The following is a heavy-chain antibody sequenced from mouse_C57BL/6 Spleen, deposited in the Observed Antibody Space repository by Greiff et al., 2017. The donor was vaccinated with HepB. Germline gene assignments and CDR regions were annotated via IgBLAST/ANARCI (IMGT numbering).Heavy chain of an antibody. J-gene: IGHJ4*01. CDR1: GYAFSSYW. D-gene: IGHD4-1*01. CDR3: ARGKLGQGYYAMDY. CDR2: IYPGDGDT. V-gene: IGHV1-80*01. Sequence: QVHVKQSGAELVKPGASVKISCKASGYAFSSYWMNWVKQRPGKGLEWIGQIYPGDGDTNYNGKFKGKATLTADKSSSTAYMQLSSLTSEDSAVYFCARGKLGQGYYAMDYWGQGTSVTVSS.